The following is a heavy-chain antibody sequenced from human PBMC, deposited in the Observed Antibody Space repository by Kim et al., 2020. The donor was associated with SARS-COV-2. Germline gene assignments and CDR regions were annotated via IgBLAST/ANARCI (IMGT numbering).Heavy chain of an antibody. CDR1: GFTFSNAW. V-gene: IGHV3-15*01. CDR2: IKSKTDGGTT. D-gene: IGHD3-22*01. Sequence: GGSLRLSCAASGFTFSNAWMSWVRQAPGKGLEWVGRIKSKTDGGTTDYAAPVKGRFTISRDDSKNTLYLQMNSLKTEDTAVYYCTTGRGTMIVVVPYYYYGMDVWGQGTTVTVSS. J-gene: IGHJ6*02. CDR3: TTGRGTMIVVVPYYYYGMDV.